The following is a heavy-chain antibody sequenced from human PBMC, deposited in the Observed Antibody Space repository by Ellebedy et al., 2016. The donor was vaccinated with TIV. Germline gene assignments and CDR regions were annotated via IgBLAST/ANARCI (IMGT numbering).Heavy chain of an antibody. V-gene: IGHV3-23*01. J-gene: IGHJ4*02. CDR3: AKGREGGSDASAPRYYFDS. CDR1: GFTFSSYA. D-gene: IGHD2-2*01. Sequence: PGGSLRLSCAASGFTFSSYAMSWVRQAPGKGLEWVSTISSTGSRTYYADSVEGRFIISRDISTRALYLQMNSLRAEDTAVYYCAKGREGGSDASAPRYYFDSWGLGTLVTVSS. CDR2: ISSTGSRT.